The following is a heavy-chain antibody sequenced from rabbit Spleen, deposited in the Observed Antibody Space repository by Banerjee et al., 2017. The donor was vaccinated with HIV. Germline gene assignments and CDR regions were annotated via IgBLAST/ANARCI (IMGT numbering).Heavy chain of an antibody. CDR2: ISAGSSGST. D-gene: IGHD1-1*01. V-gene: IGHV1S40*01. CDR1: GFSFSSGYD. CDR3: ARDGSGSGYNYLDL. J-gene: IGHJ4*01. Sequence: QSLEESGGGLVKSGASLTLTCKASGFSFSSGYDMCWVRQAPGKGLEWIACISAGSSGSTYYATWAKGRFTISKTSSTTVTLQMTSLTAADTATYFCARDGSGSGYNYLDLWGQGTLVTVS.